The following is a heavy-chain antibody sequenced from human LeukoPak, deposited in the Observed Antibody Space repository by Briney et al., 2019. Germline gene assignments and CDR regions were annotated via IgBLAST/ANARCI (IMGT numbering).Heavy chain of an antibody. CDR2: INHSGST. V-gene: IGHV4-34*01. D-gene: IGHD3-3*02. CDR1: GGSFSEYY. Sequence: SETLSLTCSVFGGSFSEYYWSWIRQPPGKGLEWIGEINHSGSTNYNPSLKSRVTISVDTSKNQISLILNSVTAADTAVYYCARGISTHWFDPWGQGTLVIVSS. J-gene: IGHJ5*02. CDR3: ARGISTHWFDP.